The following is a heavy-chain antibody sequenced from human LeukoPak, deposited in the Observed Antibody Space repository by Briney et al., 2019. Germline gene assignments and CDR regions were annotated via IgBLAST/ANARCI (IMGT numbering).Heavy chain of an antibody. Sequence: GGSLRLFGAASGFTFSNYCMGWVRQAPGKGLEWVANIKQDGSEIYYVGSVKGRFTISRDTAKDSLYLQMKRLTAEDTAMYYCARDRGHSGYDLYDYWGQGTLVTVSS. D-gene: IGHD5-12*01. CDR2: IKQDGSEI. J-gene: IGHJ4*02. V-gene: IGHV3-7*01. CDR1: GFTFSNYC. CDR3: ARDRGHSGYDLYDY.